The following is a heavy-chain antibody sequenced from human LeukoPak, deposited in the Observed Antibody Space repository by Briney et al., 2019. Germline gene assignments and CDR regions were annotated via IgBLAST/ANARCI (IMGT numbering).Heavy chain of an antibody. CDR2: ISSSSSYI. CDR3: ARDLYDILTGYSSNFDY. CDR1: GFTFSSYS. Sequence: GGSLRLSCAASGFTFSSYSMNWVRQAPGKGLEWVSPISSSSSYIYYADSVKGRFTISRDNAKNSLYLQMNGLRAEDTAVYYCARDLYDILTGYSSNFDYWGQGTLVTVSS. V-gene: IGHV3-21*01. D-gene: IGHD3-9*01. J-gene: IGHJ4*02.